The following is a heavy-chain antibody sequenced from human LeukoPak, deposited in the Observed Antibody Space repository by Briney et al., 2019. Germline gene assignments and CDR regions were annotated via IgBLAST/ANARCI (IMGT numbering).Heavy chain of an antibody. V-gene: IGHV3-23*01. CDR1: GFTFSNAW. Sequence: GGSLRLSCAVSGFTFSNAWMSWVRQAPGKGLEWVSAISGSGGSTYYADSVKGRFTISRDNSKNTLYLQMNSLRAEDTAVYYCAKEGGSTYLRAFDIWGQGTMVTVSS. CDR3: AKEGGSTYLRAFDI. J-gene: IGHJ3*02. D-gene: IGHD5/OR15-5a*01. CDR2: ISGSGGST.